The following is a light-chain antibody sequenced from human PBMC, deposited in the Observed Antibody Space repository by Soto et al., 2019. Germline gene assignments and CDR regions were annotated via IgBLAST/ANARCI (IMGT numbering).Light chain of an antibody. V-gene: IGLV2-8*01. CDR3: SSYAGSNTDYV. Sequence: QSVLTQPPSASGSPGQSVTISCTGTSSDVGGYNYVSWYQQHPGKVPKLMIYEVSKRPSGVPDRFSGSKSGNTASLTVSGLQAEDEADYYCSSYAGSNTDYVFGTGTKVTVL. CDR2: EVS. CDR1: SSDVGGYNY. J-gene: IGLJ1*01.